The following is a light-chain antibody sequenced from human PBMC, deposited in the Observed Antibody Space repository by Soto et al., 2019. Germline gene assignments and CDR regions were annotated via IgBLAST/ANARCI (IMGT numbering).Light chain of an antibody. V-gene: IGKV1-39*01. J-gene: IGKJ1*01. CDR2: AAS. CDR3: QQSYSTLPWT. Sequence: DIQMTQSPSSLSASVGDRVTITCRASQSISSYLNWYQQKPGKAPKLLIYAASSLQSGVPSRFSGSGSGTGFTLTISSLQPEDFATYYCQQSYSTLPWTVGQGTKVDIK. CDR1: QSISSY.